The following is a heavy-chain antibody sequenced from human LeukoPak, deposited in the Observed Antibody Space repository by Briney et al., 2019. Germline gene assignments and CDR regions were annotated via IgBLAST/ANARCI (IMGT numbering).Heavy chain of an antibody. Sequence: RTLTLTCAASGGTFSSYCMHWVRQPPGKGLGWVGVIWYDGSNNYNPDSMKGRTTISRDNSKHTFHLQRTAITAENAVCYYCAKDYYYGLGSPYLDYWGQGTLVTVSS. D-gene: IGHD3-10*01. J-gene: IGHJ4*02. V-gene: IGHV3-33*06. CDR1: GGTFSSYC. CDR3: AKDYYYGLGSPYLDY. CDR2: IWYDGSNN.